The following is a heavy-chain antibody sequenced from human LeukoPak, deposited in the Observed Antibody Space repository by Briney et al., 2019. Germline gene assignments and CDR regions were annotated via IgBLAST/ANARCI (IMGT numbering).Heavy chain of an antibody. Sequence: GGSLRLSCAASGFTFSSYAMSWVRQAPGKGLEWVSAIRGGGGSTYYADSVKGRFTISRDNSKNTLYLQMNSLRAKDTAVYYCAKDQVGGLTPYYFAYWGQGTLVTVSS. CDR3: AKDQVGGLTPYYFAY. J-gene: IGHJ4*02. D-gene: IGHD2-15*01. V-gene: IGHV3-23*01. CDR2: IRGGGGST. CDR1: GFTFSSYA.